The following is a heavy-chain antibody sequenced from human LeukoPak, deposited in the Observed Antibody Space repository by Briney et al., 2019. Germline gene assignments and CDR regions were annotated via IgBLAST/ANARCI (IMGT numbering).Heavy chain of an antibody. J-gene: IGHJ4*02. CDR2: IYYSGST. CDR1: GGSISSGGYS. D-gene: IGHD4-23*01. V-gene: IGHV4-61*08. CDR3: ARGGGGNPLGY. Sequence: SETLSLTCAVSGGSISSGGYSWSWIRQPPGKGLEWIAYIYYSGSTLYNPSLKGRVTISSDTSKNQYFLKLSSVTAADTAVYYCARGGGGNPLGYWGQGTLVTVSS.